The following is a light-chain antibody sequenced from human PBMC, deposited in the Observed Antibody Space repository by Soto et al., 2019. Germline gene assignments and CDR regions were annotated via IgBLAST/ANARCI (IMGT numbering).Light chain of an antibody. CDR2: DAF. J-gene: IGKJ4*01. V-gene: IGKV3-11*01. CDR3: QDRSNWPLFT. CDR1: QNAHTS. Sequence: ENVLTQFPVTLSLSPGERATLSCRAIQNAHTSLAWYRQKPGQAPRLLIYDAFKRAAGIPARFSGSGSGTDFTLTISSLEPEDSAIYYCQDRSNWPLFTFGGGTKVDIK.